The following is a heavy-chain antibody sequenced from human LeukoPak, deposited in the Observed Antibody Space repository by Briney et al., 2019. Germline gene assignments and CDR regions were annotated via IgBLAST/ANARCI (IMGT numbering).Heavy chain of an antibody. J-gene: IGHJ5*02. CDR2: ISTDGVNT. CDR1: GFTFRNHA. CDR3: ARCTKYTTGWCNWFDP. V-gene: IGHV3-23*01. Sequence: GGSLRLSCAASGFTFRNHAMNWIRQTPGKGLEWVSSISTDGVNTYYADSVKGRFTISRDTSKDTLYLQMNSLSAEDTAVYYCARCTKYTTGWCNWFDPWGQGTLVTVSS. D-gene: IGHD6-19*01.